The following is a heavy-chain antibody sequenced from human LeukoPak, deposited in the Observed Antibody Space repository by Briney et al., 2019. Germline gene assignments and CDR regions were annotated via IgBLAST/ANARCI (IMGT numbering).Heavy chain of an antibody. CDR1: GDSVSTNSAA. CDR3: ARWQHGPRYFDY. J-gene: IGHJ4*02. CDR2: TYFLSRWYN. D-gene: IGHD5-24*01. Sequence: SQTLSLTCAISGDSVSTNSAAWSWMRQSPSRGLEWLGRTYFLSRWYNEYATSVQGRITINPDTSRNHFSLQLNSVSPEDTAVYYCARWQHGPRYFDYWGQGTLVSVSS. V-gene: IGHV6-1*01.